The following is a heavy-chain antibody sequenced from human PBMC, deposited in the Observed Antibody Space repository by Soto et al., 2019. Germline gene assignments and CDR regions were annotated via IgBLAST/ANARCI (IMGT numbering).Heavy chain of an antibody. CDR3: VRMQVTMVGGVIFNWFDA. CDR1: GFSLSSNEVS. CDR2: IYWDDDK. J-gene: IGHJ5*02. D-gene: IGHD3-10*01. V-gene: IGHV2-70*11. Sequence: SGPTLVNPTQTLTLTCSYSGFSLSSNEVSINRIRQPPGKALEWLARIYWDDDKHFSTSLKTRLSISKDTSKNQVVLTMTNMEPVDTATYYCVRMQVTMVGGVIFNWFDAWGQGTPVTVSS.